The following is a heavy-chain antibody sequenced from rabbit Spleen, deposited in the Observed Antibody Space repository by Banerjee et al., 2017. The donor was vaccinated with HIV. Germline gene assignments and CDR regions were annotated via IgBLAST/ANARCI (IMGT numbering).Heavy chain of an antibody. D-gene: IGHD4-1*01. Sequence: QSLEESGGGLVQPGASPTLTCTASGFSISSNYYMCWVRQAPGKGLEWIACIESGSSGFTYFASWAKGRFTISKTSSTTVTLQMTSLTAADTATYFCARDLTDAIGWNFGWWGPGTLVTVS. CDR1: GFSISSNYY. CDR3: ARDLTDAIGWNFGW. CDR2: IESGSSGFT. J-gene: IGHJ6*01. V-gene: IGHV1S40*01.